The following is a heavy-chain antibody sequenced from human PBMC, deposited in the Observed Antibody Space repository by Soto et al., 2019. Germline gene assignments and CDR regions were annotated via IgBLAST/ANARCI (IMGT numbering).Heavy chain of an antibody. V-gene: IGHV3-48*03. J-gene: IGHJ4*02. CDR3: ARAVRFLEWLHDY. Sequence: VGSLRLSCAASGFTFSSYEMNWVRQAPGKGLEWVSYISSSGSTIYYADSVKGRFTISRDNAKNSLYLQMNSLRAEDTAVYYCARAVRFLEWLHDYWGQGTLVTVSS. D-gene: IGHD3-3*01. CDR1: GFTFSSYE. CDR2: ISSSGSTI.